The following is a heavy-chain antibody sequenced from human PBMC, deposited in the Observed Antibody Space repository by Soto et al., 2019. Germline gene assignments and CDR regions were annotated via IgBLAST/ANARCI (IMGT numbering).Heavy chain of an antibody. CDR3: ARMPFTGTNPPFDY. CDR2: VSYIGT. D-gene: IGHD2-8*02. Sequence: ETLSLTCTVSGGSISTYYWSWIRQSPGKGLEMIGYVSYIGTIYNPSLRSRLTISLDTSRNQFSLELSSVTAADTAVYYCARMPFTGTNPPFDYWGRGILVTVSS. V-gene: IGHV4-59*01. CDR1: GGSISTYY. J-gene: IGHJ4*02.